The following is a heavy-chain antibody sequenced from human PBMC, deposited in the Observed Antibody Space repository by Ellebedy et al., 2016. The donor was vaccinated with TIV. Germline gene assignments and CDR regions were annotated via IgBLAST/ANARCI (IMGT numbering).Heavy chain of an antibody. V-gene: IGHV3-30*01. J-gene: IGHJ4*02. Sequence: PGGSLRLSCAASGFTFSNYPMHWVRQAPGKGLEWVAVIAYDGNDEYYADSVKGRFTISRDNSKNTLYLQMISLTAEDTAVYFCARDDYYGSGTDYWGQGTLVTVSS. CDR1: GFTFSNYP. CDR3: ARDDYYGSGTDY. D-gene: IGHD3-10*01. CDR2: IAYDGNDE.